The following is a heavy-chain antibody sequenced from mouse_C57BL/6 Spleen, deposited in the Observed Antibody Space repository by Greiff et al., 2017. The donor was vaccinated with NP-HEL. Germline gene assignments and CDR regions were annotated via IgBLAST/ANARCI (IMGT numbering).Heavy chain of an antibody. J-gene: IGHJ3*01. CDR1: GFTFSSYT. V-gene: IGHV5-9*01. CDR2: ISGGGGNT. Sequence: EVQGVESGGGLVKPGGSLKLSCAASGFTFSSYTMSWVRQTPEKRLEWVATISGGGGNTYYPDSVKGRFTNSRDNAKNTLYLQMSSLRSEDTALYYCARQIYYPYWGQGTLVTVSA. D-gene: IGHD2-1*01. CDR3: ARQIYYPY.